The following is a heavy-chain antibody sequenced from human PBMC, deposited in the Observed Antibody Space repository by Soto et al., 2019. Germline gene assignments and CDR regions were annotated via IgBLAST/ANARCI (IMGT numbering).Heavy chain of an antibody. D-gene: IGHD2-2*01. CDR2: LSWNGGNI. Sequence: VQLVESGGGLVEPGRSLRLSCTGSGFSLDDYAFHWVRQRPGKGLEWVSGLSWNGGNIDYADSVRGRFTISRDNGKNSLYLHMNGLRPEATALYYCVKGVHLSVPDRLDSWGRGTLVTVSS. CDR1: GFSLDDYA. CDR3: VKGVHLSVPDRLDS. V-gene: IGHV3-9*01. J-gene: IGHJ4*02.